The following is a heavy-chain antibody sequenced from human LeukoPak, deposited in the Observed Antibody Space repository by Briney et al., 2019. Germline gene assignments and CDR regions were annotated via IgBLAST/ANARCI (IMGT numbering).Heavy chain of an antibody. CDR1: GFTFSSYA. CDR3: ARARITMVRGASGAFDI. Sequence: GGSLRLSCAASGFTFSSYAMHWVRQAPGKGLEWVAVISYDGSNKYYADSVKGRFTISRDNSKNTLYLQMNSLRAEDTAVYYCARARITMVRGASGAFDIWGQGTMVTVSS. V-gene: IGHV3-30-3*01. D-gene: IGHD3-10*01. J-gene: IGHJ3*02. CDR2: ISYDGSNK.